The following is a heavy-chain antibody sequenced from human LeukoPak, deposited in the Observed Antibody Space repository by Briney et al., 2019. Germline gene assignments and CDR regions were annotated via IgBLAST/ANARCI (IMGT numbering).Heavy chain of an antibody. Sequence: SVKVSCKASGGTLSGYAISWVRQAPGQGLEWMGGIIPIYGTPHSAQKIQGRVTITTDESTSTAFMDLSSLRSEDTAVYYCASHSSGWIMIDYWGQGTLVTVSS. D-gene: IGHD6-19*01. J-gene: IGHJ4*02. V-gene: IGHV1-69*05. CDR1: GGTLSGYA. CDR2: IIPIYGTP. CDR3: ASHSSGWIMIDY.